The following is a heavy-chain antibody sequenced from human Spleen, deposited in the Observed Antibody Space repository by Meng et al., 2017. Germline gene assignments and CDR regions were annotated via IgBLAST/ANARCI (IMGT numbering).Heavy chain of an antibody. CDR1: GYSFTSYW. CDR2: IYPDDSDT. V-gene: IGHV5-51*01. D-gene: IGHD2-15*01. J-gene: IGHJ4*02. CDR3: ARHSLGIYCSGGSCSLDY. Sequence: KVSCKGSGYSFTSYWIGWVRQMPGKGLEWMGIIYPDDSDTRYSPSFQGQVTISADKSISTAYLQWSSLKASDTAMYYCARHSLGIYCSGGSCSLDYWGQGTLVTVSS.